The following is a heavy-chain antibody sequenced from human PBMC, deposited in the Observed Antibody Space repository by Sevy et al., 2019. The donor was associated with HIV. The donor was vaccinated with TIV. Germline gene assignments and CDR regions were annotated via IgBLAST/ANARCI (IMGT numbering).Heavy chain of an antibody. V-gene: IGHV3-48*02. CDR3: ARAGYYDFWSGYYSYYYYYMDV. D-gene: IGHD3-3*01. CDR1: GFTFSSYS. J-gene: IGHJ6*03. CDR2: ISSSSSTI. Sequence: GGSLRLSCAASGFTFSSYSMNWVRQAPGKGLEWVSYISSSSSTIYYADSGKGRFTISRDNAKNSLYLQMNSLRDEDTAVYYCARAGYYDFWSGYYSYYYYYMDVWGKGTTVTVSS.